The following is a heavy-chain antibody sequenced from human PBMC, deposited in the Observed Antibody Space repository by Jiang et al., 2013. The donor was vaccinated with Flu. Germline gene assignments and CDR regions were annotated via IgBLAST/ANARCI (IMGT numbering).Heavy chain of an antibody. Sequence: GGGVVQPGRSLRLSCVASGFTFSSYAMHWVRQAPGKGLEWVTIISYDGSETYYADSFKGRFTISRDNSKNTLYLQMNSLRAEDTAVYYCARGDSYYDSSGYYVYWGQGTLVTVSS. D-gene: IGHD3-22*01. V-gene: IGHV3-30-3*01. J-gene: IGHJ1*01. CDR3: ARGDSYYDSSGYYVY. CDR1: GFTFSSYA. CDR2: ISYDGSET.